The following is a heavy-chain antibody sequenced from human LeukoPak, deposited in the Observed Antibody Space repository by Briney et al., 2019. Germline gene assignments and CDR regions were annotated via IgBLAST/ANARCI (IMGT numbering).Heavy chain of an antibody. V-gene: IGHV1-69*05. D-gene: IGHD3-22*01. CDR2: IIPIFGTA. CDR3: ARSESSGYYYRAYFDY. Sequence: ASVKVSCTASGGTFSSYAISWVRQAPGQGLEWMGGIIPIFGTANYARKFQGRVTITTDESTSTAYMGLSSLRSEDTAVYYCARSESSGYYYRAYFDYWGQGTLVTVSS. CDR1: GGTFSSYA. J-gene: IGHJ4*02.